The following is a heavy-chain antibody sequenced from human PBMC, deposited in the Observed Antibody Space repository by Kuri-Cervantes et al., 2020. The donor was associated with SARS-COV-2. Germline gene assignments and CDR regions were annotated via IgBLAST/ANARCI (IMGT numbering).Heavy chain of an antibody. J-gene: IGHJ3*02. D-gene: IGHD3-10*02. CDR3: ARFEMYGDDAFDI. V-gene: IGHV4-38-2*01. Sequence: SETLSLTCAVYGGSFSGYYWGWIRQPPGKGLEWIGSIYHSGSTYYNPSLKSRVTISVDTSKNQFSLKLSSVTAADTAVYYCARFEMYGDDAFDIWGQGTMVTVSS. CDR1: GGSFSGYY. CDR2: IYHSGST.